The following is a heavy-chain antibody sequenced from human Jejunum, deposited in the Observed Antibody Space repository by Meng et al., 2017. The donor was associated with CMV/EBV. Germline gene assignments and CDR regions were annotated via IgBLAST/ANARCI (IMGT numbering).Heavy chain of an antibody. D-gene: IGHD3-10*01. Sequence: IRSVSYYWGWVRPPPGKGLEWIGNIYYSGSTSYNPSLKSRVTISGDTSKNQFSLKLSSVTAADTAVYYCARRNFPGRVWFGESFDYWGQGTLVTVSS. J-gene: IGHJ4*02. CDR3: ARRNFPGRVWFGESFDY. CDR2: IYYSGST. CDR1: IRSVSYY. V-gene: IGHV4-39*01.